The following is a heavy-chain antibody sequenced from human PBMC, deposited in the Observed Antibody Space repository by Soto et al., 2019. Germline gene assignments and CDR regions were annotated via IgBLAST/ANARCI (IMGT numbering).Heavy chain of an antibody. CDR1: GGSISSYY. D-gene: IGHD2-15*01. CDR3: ARVRLGKGNWFDP. V-gene: IGHV4-59*01. CDR2: IYYSGST. Sequence: QVQLQESGPGLVKPSETLSLTCTVSGGSISSYYWSWIRQPPGKGLEWIGYIYYSGSTNYNPSLKSRVTISVDTSKNQFSLKLSSVTAADTAVYYCARVRLGKGNWFDPWGQGTLVTVSS. J-gene: IGHJ5*02.